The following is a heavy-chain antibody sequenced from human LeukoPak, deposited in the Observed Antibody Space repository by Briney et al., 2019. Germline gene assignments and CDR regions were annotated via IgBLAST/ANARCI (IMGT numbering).Heavy chain of an antibody. V-gene: IGHV4-4*07. CDR1: GGSISSYY. CDR3: ARDVGGYNYGYSLDY. D-gene: IGHD5-18*01. CDR2: IYTSGST. J-gene: IGHJ4*02. Sequence: SETLSLTCTVSGGSISSYYWNWIRQPAGKGLEWIGRIYTSGSTSYNSSLKSRVTMSVDTSKNQFSLRLSSVSAADTAVYYCARDVGGYNYGYSLDYWGQGTLVSVSS.